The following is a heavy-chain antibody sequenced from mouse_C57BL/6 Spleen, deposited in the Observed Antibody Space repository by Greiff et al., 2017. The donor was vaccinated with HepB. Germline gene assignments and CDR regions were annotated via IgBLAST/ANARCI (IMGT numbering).Heavy chain of an antibody. V-gene: IGHV14-3*01. Sequence: VQLQQSVAELVRPGASVKLSCTASGFNIKNTYMHWVKQRPEQGLEWIGRIDPANGNTKYAPKFQGKATITADPSSTTAYLQLSSLTSEDTAIYYCAKDYGSSLWFAYWGQGTLVTVSA. CDR1: GFNIKNTY. D-gene: IGHD1-1*01. CDR3: AKDYGSSLWFAY. J-gene: IGHJ3*01. CDR2: IDPANGNT.